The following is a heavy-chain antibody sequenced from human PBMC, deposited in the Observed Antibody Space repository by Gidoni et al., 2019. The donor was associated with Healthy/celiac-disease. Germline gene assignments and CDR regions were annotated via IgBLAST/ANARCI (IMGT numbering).Heavy chain of an antibody. J-gene: IGHJ4*02. V-gene: IGHV3-33*01. CDR2: IWYDGSNK. CDR3: ARVPYYYDSSAYRGPNDY. CDR1: GFPFSRDG. Sequence: QVQLVESGGGVVQPGKSLRLSCEASGFPFSRDGMHWVRQAPGKGLEWVAAIWYDGSNKYYADSVKGRFTISRDNSKNTLYLQMNSLRAEDTAVYYCARVPYYYDSSAYRGPNDYWGQGTLVTVSS. D-gene: IGHD3-22*01.